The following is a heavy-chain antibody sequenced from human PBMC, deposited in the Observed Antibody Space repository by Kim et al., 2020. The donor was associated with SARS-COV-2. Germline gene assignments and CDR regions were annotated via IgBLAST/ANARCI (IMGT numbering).Heavy chain of an antibody. CDR3: ARESGCYYYDSSGRQTLGWFDP. CDR2: IYYSGST. V-gene: IGHV4-31*03. Sequence: SETLSLTCTVSGGSISSGGYYWSWIRQHPGKGLEWIGYIYYSGSTYYNPSLKSRVTISVDTSKNQFSLKLSSVTAADTAVYYCARESGCYYYDSSGRQTLGWFDPWGQGTLVTVSS. J-gene: IGHJ5*02. CDR1: GGSISSGGYY. D-gene: IGHD3-22*01.